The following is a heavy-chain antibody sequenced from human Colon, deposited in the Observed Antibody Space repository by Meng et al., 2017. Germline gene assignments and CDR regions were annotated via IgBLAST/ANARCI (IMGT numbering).Heavy chain of an antibody. CDR3: AREGDNVPAPSSAMGDYYFDF. D-gene: IGHD2-15*01. V-gene: IGHV1-2*02. J-gene: IGHJ4*02. CDR1: GSNFNVYY. CDR2: INPDSGET. Sequence: QVQLVASGAEVKEPGASLKVSCKASGSNFNVYYMQWVRQAPGQGLEWLAWINPDSGETSYAQNFRGRVTVTSDASISTAFLELNRLTSDDTAVYYCAREGDNVPAPSSAMGDYYFDFWGQGTLVTVSS.